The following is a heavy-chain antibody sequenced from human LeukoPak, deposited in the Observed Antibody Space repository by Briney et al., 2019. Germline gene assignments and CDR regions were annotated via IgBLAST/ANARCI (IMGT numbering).Heavy chain of an antibody. J-gene: IGHJ4*02. CDR2: ISGSGVST. CDR1: GSIFSDYA. Sequence: PGGSLRLSCAASGSIFSDYAMSWVRQAPGKGLEWVSAISGSGVSTEYADSAKGRFTISRDNSKNTLYLQLNSLGAEDTAVYYCAKDDGPNSCSSTSCYSTPDYWGQGTLVTVSS. D-gene: IGHD2-2*02. V-gene: IGHV3-23*01. CDR3: AKDDGPNSCSSTSCYSTPDY.